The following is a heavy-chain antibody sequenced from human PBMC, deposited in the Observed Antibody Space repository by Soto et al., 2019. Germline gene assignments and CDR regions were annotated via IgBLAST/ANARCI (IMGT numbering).Heavy chain of an antibody. V-gene: IGHV5-51*01. Sequence: PGESLKISCKGCVYRFASYRIAWVRQMPGKCLEWMGIIYPSDSDXXXSPSFQGXXTISAYKSISTXYLQWXNLKASDTAIYYFARSFFHNFDFWGHGTLVTVXX. J-gene: IGHJ5*01. D-gene: IGHD1-20*01. CDR2: IYPSDSDX. CDR3: ARSFFHNFDF. CDR1: VYRFASYR.